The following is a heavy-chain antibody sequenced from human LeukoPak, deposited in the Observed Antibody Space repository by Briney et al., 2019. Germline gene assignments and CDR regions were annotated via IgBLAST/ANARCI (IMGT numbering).Heavy chain of an antibody. V-gene: IGHV1-2*02. D-gene: IGHD6-19*01. CDR2: INPNSGGT. Sequence: ASVKVSCKASGYTFSGYYIHWVRQAPGQGLEWMGWINPNSGGTNYAQRFQGRVTMTRDMSTSTVYMELSSLRSEDTAVYYCARAPPAVALDYWGQGTLVTVSS. CDR3: ARAPPAVALDY. CDR1: GYTFSGYY. J-gene: IGHJ4*02.